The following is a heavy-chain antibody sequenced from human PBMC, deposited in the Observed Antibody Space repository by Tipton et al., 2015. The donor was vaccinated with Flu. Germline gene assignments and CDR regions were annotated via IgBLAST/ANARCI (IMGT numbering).Heavy chain of an antibody. CDR2: ISGSGGST. CDR3: AKGGSTSCYEWGDP. CDR1: GFTFSNYA. D-gene: IGHD2-2*01. Sequence: SLRLSCAASGFTFSNYAMSWVRQAAGKGLEWVSAISGSGGSTHYADSVKGRFTISRDNSKNTLYLQMNSLRAEDPAVYYCAKGGSTSCYEWGDPWGQGTLVTVSS. V-gene: IGHV3-23*01. J-gene: IGHJ5*02.